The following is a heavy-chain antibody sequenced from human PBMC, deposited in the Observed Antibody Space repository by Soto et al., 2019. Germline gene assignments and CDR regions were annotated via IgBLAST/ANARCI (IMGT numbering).Heavy chain of an antibody. Sequence: SETLSLTCAVYGGSFSGYYWSWIRQPPGKGLEWIGEINHSGSTNYNPSLKSRVTISVDTSKNQFSLKLSSVTAADTAVYYCAGVRITIVRGVITTPKYPQYYFDYWGQGTLVTVST. CDR1: GGSFSGYY. D-gene: IGHD3-10*01. CDR2: INHSGST. V-gene: IGHV4-34*01. CDR3: AGVRITIVRGVITTPKYPQYYFDY. J-gene: IGHJ4*02.